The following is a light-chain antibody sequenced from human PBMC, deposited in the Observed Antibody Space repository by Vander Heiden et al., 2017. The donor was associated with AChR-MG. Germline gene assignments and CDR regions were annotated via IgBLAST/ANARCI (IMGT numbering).Light chain of an antibody. CDR1: SSNIGSNY. CDR3: AAWDDSLSGHVV. J-gene: IGLJ2*01. V-gene: IGLV1-47*01. Sequence: LTQPTLAFGNPGQAVTISCSGSSSNIGSNYVYWYQQLPGTAPKLLIYRNNQRPSGVPDRFSGSKSGTSASLAISGLRSEDEADYYCAAWDDSLSGHVVFGGGTKLTVL. CDR2: RNN.